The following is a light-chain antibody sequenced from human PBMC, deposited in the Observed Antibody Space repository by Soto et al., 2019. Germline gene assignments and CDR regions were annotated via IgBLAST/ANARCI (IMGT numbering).Light chain of an antibody. CDR1: QTIYTY. V-gene: IGKV1-39*01. Sequence: TQSPSSLSASIGDRVSVTCRASQTIYTYLHWYQQKPGKAPKLLIYAASSLQSGVPSRFSGSGSGTDFTLTISRLEPEDYATYYCQQLDSYPITFGQGTRLE. CDR2: AAS. CDR3: QQLDSYPIT. J-gene: IGKJ5*01.